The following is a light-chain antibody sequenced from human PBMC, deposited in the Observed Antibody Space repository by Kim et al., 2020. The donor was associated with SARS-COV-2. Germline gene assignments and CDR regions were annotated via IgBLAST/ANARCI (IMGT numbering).Light chain of an antibody. CDR3: SSYAATNNLV. CDR1: SSDVGDYNY. V-gene: IGLV2-8*01. CDR2: EVS. Sequence: QSALTQPPSASGSPGQSVTISCTGTSSDVGDYNYVSWYQQHPGKAPKVLINEVSKRPSGVPDRFSGSKSGNTASLTVSGLQAEDEADYYCSSYAATNNLVFGGGTQLTVL. J-gene: IGLJ3*02.